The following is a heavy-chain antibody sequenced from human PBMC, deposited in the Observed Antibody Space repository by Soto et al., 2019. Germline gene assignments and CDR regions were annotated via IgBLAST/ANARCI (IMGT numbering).Heavy chain of an antibody. Sequence: GASVKVSCKASGCTFTGYAIHWVRQAPGQRLEWMGWINGGNGDTKYSQKFQGRVTITRDTSASTAYMELTSPGSEDTAVYHCARGYCSSTSCQYYFDFWGQGTPVTVSS. CDR3: ARGYCSSTSCQYYFDF. J-gene: IGHJ4*02. CDR1: GCTFTGYA. V-gene: IGHV1-3*01. D-gene: IGHD2-2*01. CDR2: INGGNGDT.